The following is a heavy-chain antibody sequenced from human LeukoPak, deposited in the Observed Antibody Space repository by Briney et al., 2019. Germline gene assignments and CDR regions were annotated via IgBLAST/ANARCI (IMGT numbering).Heavy chain of an antibody. D-gene: IGHD2-15*01. CDR3: ASSMVVPGHY. CDR2: IGGDGTTT. J-gene: IGHJ4*02. CDR1: GFTFSSYW. Sequence: GGSLRLSCTASGFTFSSYWMHWVRQAPGKGLVWVSHIGGDGTTTGYADSVKGRFTISRDNAKNTLYLQMNSLRVEDTAVYYCASSMVVPGHYWGQGTLVTVSS. V-gene: IGHV3-74*01.